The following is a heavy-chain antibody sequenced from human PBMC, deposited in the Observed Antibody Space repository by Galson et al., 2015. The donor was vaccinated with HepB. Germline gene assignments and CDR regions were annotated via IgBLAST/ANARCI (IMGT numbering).Heavy chain of an antibody. J-gene: IGHJ4*02. V-gene: IGHV3-30-3*01. CDR3: ARSGSAMVNSFEY. D-gene: IGHD5-18*01. CDR2: MSYDGSNK. Sequence: SLRLSCAASGFTFSSYAIHWVRQAPGKGLEWVAVMSYDGSNKYYADSVKGRFSISRDNSKNTLYLQMNSLRPEDTALYYCARSGSAMVNSFEYWGQGTLVTVSS. CDR1: GFTFSSYA.